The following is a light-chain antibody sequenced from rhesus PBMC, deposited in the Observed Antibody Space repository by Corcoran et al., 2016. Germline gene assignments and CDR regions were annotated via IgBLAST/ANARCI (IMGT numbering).Light chain of an antibody. J-gene: IGKJ4*01. Sequence: DIQMTQSPSSLSASVGDTVTITCRASQSISSSLAWYQQKPGKAPKLLIYKAARLQSGVPSRFSGSGSGTDFTLAISSLQSADFATYYCQQYSSSPLTFGGGTKVELK. CDR1: QSISSS. V-gene: IGKV1-22*01. CDR2: KAA. CDR3: QQYSSSPLT.